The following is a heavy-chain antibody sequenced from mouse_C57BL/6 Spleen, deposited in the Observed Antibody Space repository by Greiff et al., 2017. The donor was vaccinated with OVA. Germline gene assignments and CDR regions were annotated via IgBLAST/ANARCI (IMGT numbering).Heavy chain of an antibody. D-gene: IGHD1-1*01. CDR3: ARRNYGSSSTEEFFAY. J-gene: IGHJ3*01. V-gene: IGHV1-53*01. Sequence: QVQLQQPGTALVKPGASVKLSCKASGYTFTSYWMHWVKQRPGQGLEWIGNITPSNGGTNYNEKFKSKATLTVDKSSSTAYMQLSSLTSEDSAVYYCARRNYGSSSTEEFFAYWGQGTLVTVSA. CDR2: ITPSNGGT. CDR1: GYTFTSYW.